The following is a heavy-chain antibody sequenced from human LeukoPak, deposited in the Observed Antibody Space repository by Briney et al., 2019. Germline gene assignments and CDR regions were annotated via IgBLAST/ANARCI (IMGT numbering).Heavy chain of an antibody. Sequence: GGSLRLSFAASGFTFEHYVLSWVRQAPGKGPEWVSGITWRGAKTGYADSVKGRFTISRDNAKKSLFVQMNSLRAEDTALYYCATSDQIIMMDAFDIWGQGTMVTVSS. CDR1: GFTFEHYV. D-gene: IGHD3-16*01. V-gene: IGHV3-20*03. CDR2: ITWRGAKT. J-gene: IGHJ3*02. CDR3: ATSDQIIMMDAFDI.